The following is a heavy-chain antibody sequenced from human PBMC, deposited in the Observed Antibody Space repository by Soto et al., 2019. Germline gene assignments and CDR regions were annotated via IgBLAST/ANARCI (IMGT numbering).Heavy chain of an antibody. CDR1: GYTFTSYD. J-gene: IGHJ4*02. Sequence: ASVKVSCKASGYTFTSYDINWVRQATGQGLEWMGWMNPNSGNTGYAQKFQGRVTMTRNTSISTAYMELSSLRSEDTAVYYCARGMTVVVAAASDDWGQGTLVTVSS. CDR2: MNPNSGNT. D-gene: IGHD2-15*01. V-gene: IGHV1-8*01. CDR3: ARGMTVVVAAASDD.